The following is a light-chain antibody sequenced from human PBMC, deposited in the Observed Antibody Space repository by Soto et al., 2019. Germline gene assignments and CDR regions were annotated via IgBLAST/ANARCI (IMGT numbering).Light chain of an antibody. CDR3: QQYYNPPMYT. V-gene: IGKV3-20*01. Sequence: EIALTQSPGTLSLSPGERRTLSSRDSQSVTINYLAWYQRKRGQPPRLLIHGASSRATGIPARFSGSGSGTDFTLTISRLEPEDFAVYYCQQYYNPPMYTFGQGTQVEIK. CDR2: GAS. J-gene: IGKJ2*01. CDR1: QSVTINY.